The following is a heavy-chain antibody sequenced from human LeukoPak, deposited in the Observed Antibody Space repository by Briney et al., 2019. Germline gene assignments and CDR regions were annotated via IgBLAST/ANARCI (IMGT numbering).Heavy chain of an antibody. Sequence: SETLSLTCTLSGGSITTYYWSWIRQPPGKGLEWIGYIHYRGTTNYHPSLKSRVTISVDTSKNQFSLNMSSVTASDTAVYYCARLNYYFYGTDVWGQGTSVTVSS. J-gene: IGHJ6*02. CDR2: IHYRGTT. V-gene: IGHV4-59*08. CDR3: ARLNYYFYGTDV. CDR1: GGSITTYY.